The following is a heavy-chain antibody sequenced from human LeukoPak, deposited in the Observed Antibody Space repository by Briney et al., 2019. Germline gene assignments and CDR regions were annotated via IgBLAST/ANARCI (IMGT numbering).Heavy chain of an antibody. CDR2: ISGSGGST. D-gene: IGHD3-9*01. CDR1: GFTFSSYA. J-gene: IGHJ4*02. Sequence: GGSLRLSCAASGFTFSSYAMSWVRQAPGKGLEWVSAISGSGGSTYYADSVKGRLTISRDNSKNTLYLQMNSLRAEDTAVYYCAKDQLRYFDWSPGDFDYWGQGTLVTVSS. V-gene: IGHV3-23*01. CDR3: AKDQLRYFDWSPGDFDY.